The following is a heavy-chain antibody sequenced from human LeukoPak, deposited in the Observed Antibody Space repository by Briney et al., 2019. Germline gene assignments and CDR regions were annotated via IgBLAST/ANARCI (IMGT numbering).Heavy chain of an antibody. CDR2: VSSGFHA. V-gene: IGHV3-13*01. J-gene: IGHJ4*02. Sequence: PGGSLRLSCAASGFTFSSFDMHWVRQFPGQGLEWVAAVSSGFHAFFADSVQGRFTVSREDARNSLYLQMNSLRAGDTAVYYCVREARGYHYTYFDYWGQGTLVTVSS. CDR3: VREARGYHYTYFDY. D-gene: IGHD5-18*01. CDR1: GFTFSSFD.